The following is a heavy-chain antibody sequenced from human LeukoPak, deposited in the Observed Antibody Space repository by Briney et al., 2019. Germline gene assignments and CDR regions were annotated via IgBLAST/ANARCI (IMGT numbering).Heavy chain of an antibody. CDR1: GFTFSSYS. CDR3: ARDQYYDFWSGYYTPHWFDP. J-gene: IGHJ5*02. V-gene: IGHV3-21*01. D-gene: IGHD3-3*01. CDR2: ISSSSSYI. Sequence: SGGSLRLSCAASGFTFSSYSMNWVRQAPGKGLEWVSSISSSSSYIYYADSVKGRFTISRDNAKNSLYLQMNSLRAEDTAVYYCARDQYYDFWSGYYTPHWFDPWGQGTLVTVSS.